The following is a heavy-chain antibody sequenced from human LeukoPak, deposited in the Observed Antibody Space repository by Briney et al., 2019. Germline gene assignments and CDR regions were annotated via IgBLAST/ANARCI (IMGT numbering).Heavy chain of an antibody. V-gene: IGHV4-31*03. D-gene: IGHD2-2*01. CDR1: GGSISSGGYY. J-gene: IGHJ6*02. CDR2: IYYSGST. Sequence: PSETLSLTCTVSGGSISSGGYYWSWIRQHPGKGLEWIGYIYYSGSTYYNPSLKSRVTISVDTSKNQFSLKLSSVTAADTAVYYCARDQSGVPAAGDYYYYGMDVWGQGTTVTVSS. CDR3: ARDQSGVPAAGDYYYYGMDV.